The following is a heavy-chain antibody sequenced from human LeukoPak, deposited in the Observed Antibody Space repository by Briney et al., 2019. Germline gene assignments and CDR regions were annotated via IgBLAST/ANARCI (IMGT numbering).Heavy chain of an antibody. D-gene: IGHD5-18*01. CDR3: ARHSPPERGFSYGPVDY. Sequence: PGGSLRLSCAASGFTFSSYAMSWVRQAPGKGLEWVSAISGSGGSTYYADSVKGRFTISRDNSKNTLYLQMNSLRAEDTAVYYCARHSPPERGFSYGPVDYWGQGTLVTVSS. CDR2: ISGSGGST. CDR1: GFTFSSYA. V-gene: IGHV3-23*01. J-gene: IGHJ4*02.